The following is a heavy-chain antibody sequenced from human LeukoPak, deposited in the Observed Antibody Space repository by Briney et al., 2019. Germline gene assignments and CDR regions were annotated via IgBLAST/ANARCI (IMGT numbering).Heavy chain of an antibody. V-gene: IGHV4-34*01. J-gene: IGHJ4*02. Sequence: SETLSLTCAVYGGSFSGYYWSWIRQPPGKGLEWIGEINHSGSTNYNPSLKSRVTISVDTSKNQFSLKLSSVTAADTAVYYCASNGGEYSSGYYYGYWGQGTLVTVSS. D-gene: IGHD3-22*01. CDR3: ASNGGEYSSGYYYGY. CDR1: GGSFSGYY. CDR2: INHSGST.